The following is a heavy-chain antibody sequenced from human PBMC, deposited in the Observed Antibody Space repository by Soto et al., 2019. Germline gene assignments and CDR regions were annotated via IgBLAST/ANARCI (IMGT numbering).Heavy chain of an antibody. CDR3: ARVVGDYYYGMDV. J-gene: IGHJ6*02. V-gene: IGHV4-4*02. CDR1: GGSISSSNW. D-gene: IGHD2-2*01. Sequence: QVQLQESGPGLVKPSGTLSVTCAVSGGSISSSNWWSWVRQRPGKGLEWIGEIYHSGISNYNPSLKSRLTISVDKSKNQFSLKLSSVTAADTAVYYCARVVGDYYYGMDVWGQGTTVTVS. CDR2: IYHSGIS.